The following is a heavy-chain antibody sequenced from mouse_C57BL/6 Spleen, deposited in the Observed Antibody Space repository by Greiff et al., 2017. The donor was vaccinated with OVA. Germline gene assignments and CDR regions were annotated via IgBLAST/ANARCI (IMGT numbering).Heavy chain of an antibody. CDR1: GYTCTSYW. Sequence: QVQLQQPGAELVRPGTSVKLSCKASGYTCTSYWMHWVKQRPGQGLEWIGVIDPSDSYTIYNQKFKGKATLTVDTSSSTAYMQLSSLTSEDSAVYYCASMATDYFDYWGQGTTLTVSS. CDR2: IDPSDSYT. D-gene: IGHD2-2*01. CDR3: ASMATDYFDY. J-gene: IGHJ2*01. V-gene: IGHV1-59*01.